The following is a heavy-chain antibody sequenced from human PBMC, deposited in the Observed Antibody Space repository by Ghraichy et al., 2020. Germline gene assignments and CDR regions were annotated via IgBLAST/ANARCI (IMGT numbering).Heavy chain of an antibody. CDR1: GGSFSGYY. V-gene: IGHV4-34*01. J-gene: IGHJ6*02. Sequence: SETLSLTCAVYGGSFSGYYWSWIRQPPGKGLEWIGEINHSGSTNYNPSLKSRVTISVDTSKNQFSLKLSSVTAADTAVYYCARSSITMVRGIPYYYGMDVWGQGTTVTVSS. D-gene: IGHD3-10*01. CDR2: INHSGST. CDR3: ARSSITMVRGIPYYYGMDV.